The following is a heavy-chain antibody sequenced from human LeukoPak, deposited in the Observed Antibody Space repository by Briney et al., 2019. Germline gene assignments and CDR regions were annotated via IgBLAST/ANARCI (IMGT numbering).Heavy chain of an antibody. CDR1: GFTFSNYS. Sequence: GGSLRLSCAASGFTFSNYSINWVRQAPGKGLEWVSSISSSISYIYYADSVKGRFTISRDNAKNSLYLQMNSLRAEDTAVYYCARDAHYDFWSGYYSTWPLGYWGQGTLVTVSS. J-gene: IGHJ4*02. CDR3: ARDAHYDFWSGYYSTWPLGY. V-gene: IGHV3-21*01. D-gene: IGHD3-3*01. CDR2: ISSSISYI.